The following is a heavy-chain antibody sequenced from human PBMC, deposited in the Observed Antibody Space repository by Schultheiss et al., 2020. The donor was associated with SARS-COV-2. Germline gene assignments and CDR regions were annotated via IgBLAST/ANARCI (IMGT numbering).Heavy chain of an antibody. CDR2: IKQDGSEK. Sequence: GESLKISCAASGFTFSSYWMSWVRQAPGKGLEWVANIKQDGSEKYYVDSVKGRFTISRDNAKNSLYLQMNSLRAEDTAVYYCARGGGVGAPDYYYGMDVWGQGTTVTVSS. J-gene: IGHJ6*02. V-gene: IGHV3-7*01. D-gene: IGHD1-26*01. CDR1: GFTFSSYW. CDR3: ARGGGVGAPDYYYGMDV.